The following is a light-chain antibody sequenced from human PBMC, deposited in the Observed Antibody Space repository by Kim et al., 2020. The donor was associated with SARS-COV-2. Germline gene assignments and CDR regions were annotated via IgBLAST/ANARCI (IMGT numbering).Light chain of an antibody. CDR1: KLGDKY. Sequence: VTPGQTASVTCSGDKLGDKYACWYQQKPGQSPVLVIYQDSKRPSGIPERFSGSNSGNTATLTISGTQAMDEADYYCQAWDSSTAVFGGGTQLTVL. J-gene: IGLJ2*01. V-gene: IGLV3-1*01. CDR2: QDS. CDR3: QAWDSSTAV.